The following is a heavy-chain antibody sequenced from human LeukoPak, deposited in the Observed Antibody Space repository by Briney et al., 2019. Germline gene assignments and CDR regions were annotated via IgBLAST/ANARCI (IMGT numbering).Heavy chain of an antibody. CDR1: GGTFSSYA. J-gene: IGHJ1*01. V-gene: IGHV1-69*01. CDR3: ANKRGSSPAVFEFQH. Sequence: SVKVSCKASGGTFSSYAISWVRQAPGQGLEWMGGIIPIFGTVNYAQRFQGRVTITADESTSTAYMELSSLRSEDTAVYYCANKRGSSPAVFEFQHWGQGTLVTVSS. D-gene: IGHD6-13*01. CDR2: IIPIFGTV.